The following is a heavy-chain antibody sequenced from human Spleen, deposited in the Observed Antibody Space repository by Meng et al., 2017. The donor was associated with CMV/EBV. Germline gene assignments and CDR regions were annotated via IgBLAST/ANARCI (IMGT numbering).Heavy chain of an antibody. J-gene: IGHJ6*02. CDR1: GFTFSTSG. V-gene: IGHV3-30*02. CDR3: ARDQGSSSIYGMDV. Sequence: GGSLRLSCVASGFTFSTSGMHWVRQAPGKGLEWVTFIQSDGDNKYYADSVKGRFTISRDNSKNTLYLQMNSLRVEDTAVYYCARDQGSSSIYGMDVWGQGTTVTVSS. D-gene: IGHD6-13*01. CDR2: IQSDGDNK.